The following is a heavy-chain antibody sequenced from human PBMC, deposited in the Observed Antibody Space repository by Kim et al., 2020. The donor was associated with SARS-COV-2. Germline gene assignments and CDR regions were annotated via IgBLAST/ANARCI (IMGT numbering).Heavy chain of an antibody. Sequence: GGSLRLSCSASGFTFSSYAMHWVRQAPGKGLEYVSAISSNGGSTYYADSVKGRFTISRDNSKNTLYLQMSSLRAEDTAVYYCVKDSRYCSSTSCYTDYWGQGTLVTVSS. D-gene: IGHD2-2*02. CDR2: ISSNGGST. CDR3: VKDSRYCSSTSCYTDY. V-gene: IGHV3-64D*06. CDR1: GFTFSSYA. J-gene: IGHJ4*02.